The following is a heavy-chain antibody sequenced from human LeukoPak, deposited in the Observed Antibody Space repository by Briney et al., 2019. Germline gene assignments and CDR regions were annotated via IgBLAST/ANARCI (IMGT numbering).Heavy chain of an antibody. V-gene: IGHV3-21*01. D-gene: IGHD6-19*01. J-gene: IGHJ3*02. CDR3: ARDLRGSGWYHDAFDI. Sequence: GGSLRLSCAASGFTFSSYAMSWVRQAPGKGLEWVSSISSSSSYIYYADSVKGRFTISRDNAKNSLYLQMNSLRAEDTAVYYCARDLRGSGWYHDAFDIWGQGTMVTVSS. CDR2: ISSSSSYI. CDR1: GFTFSSYA.